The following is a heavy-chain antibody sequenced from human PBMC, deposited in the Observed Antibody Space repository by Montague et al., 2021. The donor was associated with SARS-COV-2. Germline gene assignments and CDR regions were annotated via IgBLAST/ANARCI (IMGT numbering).Heavy chain of an antibody. D-gene: IGHD3-22*01. CDR1: GVSVTDYY. J-gene: IGHJ4*02. Sequence: SETLSLTCTVSGVSVTDYYWSWIRQPPGKGLEWVGDVLYNKGTNFNPSLKSQVAISVDTSKNQFSLKLSSVTVADTAVYYCARGTKRVFTYDYDSSGYASDYWGQGTLVTVSS. CDR2: VLYNKGT. CDR3: ARGTKRVFTYDYDSSGYASDY. V-gene: IGHV4-59*02.